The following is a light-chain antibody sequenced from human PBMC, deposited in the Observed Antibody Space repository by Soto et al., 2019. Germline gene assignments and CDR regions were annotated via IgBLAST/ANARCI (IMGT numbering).Light chain of an antibody. V-gene: IGKV1-5*01. J-gene: IGKJ1*01. CDR3: QQYDYSRT. CDR1: QSVSDS. CDR2: DVS. Sequence: VGDTVTITCRSSQSVSDSLAWYQVKPGEAPKLLIFDVSNLETGVPSRFSGSGSGTEFSLTIRGLQPDDFATYYCQQYDYSRTFGQGTKVDIK.